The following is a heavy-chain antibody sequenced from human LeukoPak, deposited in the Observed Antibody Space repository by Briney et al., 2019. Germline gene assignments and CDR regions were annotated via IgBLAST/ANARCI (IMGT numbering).Heavy chain of an antibody. CDR1: GYTFTSYY. J-gene: IGHJ4*02. V-gene: IGHV1-46*01. CDR3: ARDMYYDSSGYPLDY. Sequence: ASVKVSCKASGYTFTSYYMHWVRQASGQGLEWMGIINPSGGSTSYAQKFQGRVTMTRDTSTSTVYMELSSLRSEDTAVYYCARDMYYDSSGYPLDYWGQGTLVTVSS. CDR2: INPSGGST. D-gene: IGHD3-22*01.